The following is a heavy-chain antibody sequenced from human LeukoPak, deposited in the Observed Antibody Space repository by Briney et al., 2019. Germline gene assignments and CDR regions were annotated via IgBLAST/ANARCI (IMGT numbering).Heavy chain of an antibody. J-gene: IGHJ6*03. CDR1: GYTFRDYD. D-gene: IGHD2-21*01. CDR2: MNPTSGDT. V-gene: IGHV1-8*01. Sequence: GASVKVSCKASGYTFRDYDANWVRQAPGQGLEWMGWMNPTSGDTGYAQKFQGRVTMTRSMSRNTAYMELSRLRSEDTAVYFCARVVMKAFYYYYMDVWGKGTTIIISS. CDR3: ARVVMKAFYYYYMDV.